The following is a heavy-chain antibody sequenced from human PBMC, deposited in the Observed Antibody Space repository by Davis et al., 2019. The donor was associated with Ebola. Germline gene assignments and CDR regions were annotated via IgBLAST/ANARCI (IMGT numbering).Heavy chain of an antibody. CDR1: GYTFTDFA. Sequence: ASVKVSCKASGYTFTDFAVNWYRQAPGQRLEWLGWITTNTATPTYARALSERFVFSLDTSINTAFLQISNLRAEDSDIYYCARGMGELALNWGQGTLITVSS. V-gene: IGHV7-4-1*01. J-gene: IGHJ4*02. D-gene: IGHD3-16*01. CDR3: ARGMGELALN. CDR2: ITTNTATP.